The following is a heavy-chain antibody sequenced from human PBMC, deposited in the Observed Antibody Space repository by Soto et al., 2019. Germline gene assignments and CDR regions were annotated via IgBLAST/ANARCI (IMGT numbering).Heavy chain of an antibody. J-gene: IGHJ6*02. V-gene: IGHV3-23*01. CDR1: GFTFSSYA. CDR2: ISGSGGST. Sequence: GGSLRLSCAASGFTFSSYAMSWVRQAPGKGLEWVSAISGSGGSTYYADSVKGRSTISRDNSKNTLYLQMNSLRAEDTAVYYCAKDSFTIFGVVIIYGMDVWGQGTTVTVSS. D-gene: IGHD3-3*01. CDR3: AKDSFTIFGVVIIYGMDV.